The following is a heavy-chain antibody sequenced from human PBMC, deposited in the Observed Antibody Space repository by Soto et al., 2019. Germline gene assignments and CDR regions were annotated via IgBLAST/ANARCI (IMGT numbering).Heavy chain of an antibody. CDR3: ARDDVLCDGGRCYGVPLDV. CDR2: IQSGGPT. CDR1: GFTVSSKS. V-gene: IGHV3-66*01. J-gene: IGHJ6*04. Sequence: EVQLLESGGGLVQPGGSLRLSCAASGFTVSSKSMSWVRQAPGKGLEWVSLIQSGGPTYYADSVKGRFTIPSGTSDNPVHHPMDSLRAEDTAVYYCARDDVLCDGGRCYGVPLDVWAKGTTVTVSS. D-gene: IGHD2-15*01.